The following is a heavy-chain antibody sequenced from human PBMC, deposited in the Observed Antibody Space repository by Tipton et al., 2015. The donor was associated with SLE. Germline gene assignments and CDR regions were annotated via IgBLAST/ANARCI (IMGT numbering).Heavy chain of an antibody. CDR2: IKQDGSET. D-gene: IGHD3-10*01. Sequence: QLVQSGGGLVQPGGSLRLSCAASGFTFSSYWMSWVRQTPGKGLEWVANIKQDGSETNYVASVKGRFIISRDNAENSLYLQMNSLRAEDTAMYYCARDPLRGGDFDLWGRGTLVTVSS. CDR3: ARDPLRGGDFDL. CDR1: GFTFSSYW. J-gene: IGHJ2*01. V-gene: IGHV3-7*01.